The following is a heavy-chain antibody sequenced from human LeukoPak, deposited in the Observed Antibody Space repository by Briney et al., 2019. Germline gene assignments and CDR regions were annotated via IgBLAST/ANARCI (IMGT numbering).Heavy chain of an antibody. V-gene: IGHV3-30*04. J-gene: IGHJ4*02. CDR3: ARDLVVGYFDY. Sequence: GGSLRLSCAASGFTFSSYAMHWVRQAPGKGLGWVAVISYDGSNKYYADSVKGRFTISRDNSKNTLYLQMNSLRAEDTAVYYCARDLVVGYFDYWGQGTLVTVSS. CDR2: ISYDGSNK. D-gene: IGHD3-22*01. CDR1: GFTFSSYA.